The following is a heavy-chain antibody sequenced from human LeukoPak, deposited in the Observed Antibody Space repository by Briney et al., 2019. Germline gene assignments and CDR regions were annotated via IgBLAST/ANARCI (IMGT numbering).Heavy chain of an antibody. CDR2: IYYSGST. Sequence: SETLSLTCTVPGGSISSGSYYWGWIRQPPGKGLEWIGTIYYSGSTYYNPSLSSRVTISVDTSKSQVSLKLSSMTAADTAVFYCARASRETGVAFDIWGLGTMVTVSS. CDR3: ARASRETGVAFDI. V-gene: IGHV4-39*01. CDR1: GGSISSGSYY. D-gene: IGHD6-13*01. J-gene: IGHJ3*02.